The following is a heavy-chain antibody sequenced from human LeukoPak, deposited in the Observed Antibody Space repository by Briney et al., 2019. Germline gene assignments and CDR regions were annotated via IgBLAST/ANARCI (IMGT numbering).Heavy chain of an antibody. CDR2: ISANNGNR. V-gene: IGHV1-18*01. D-gene: IGHD5-18*01. CDR3: AQSPIYGYAHFDY. CDR1: GYTFTNYG. J-gene: IGHJ4*02. Sequence: ASVKVSCKASGYTFTNYGISWVRQAPGQGLEWMGWISANNGNRNYAQKLQGRVTMTTDTSTSTACMELRSLRSDDTAVYYCAQSPIYGYAHFDYWGQGTLVTVSS.